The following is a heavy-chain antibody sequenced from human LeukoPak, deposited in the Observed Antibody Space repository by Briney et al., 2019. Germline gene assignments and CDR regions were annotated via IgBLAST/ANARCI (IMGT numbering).Heavy chain of an antibody. D-gene: IGHD5-12*01. J-gene: IGHJ4*02. CDR1: GFTFSAYT. CDR2: ISSGSSSV. CDR3: ARPVDYNAGDY. V-gene: IGHV3-48*04. Sequence: GGSLRLSCSASGFTFSAYTMNWVRQSPGQGLAWVSYISSGSSSVYYADSVKGRFTISRDNAKNSLYLQMNSPRAEDTAVYYCARPVDYNAGDYWGQGTLVTVSS.